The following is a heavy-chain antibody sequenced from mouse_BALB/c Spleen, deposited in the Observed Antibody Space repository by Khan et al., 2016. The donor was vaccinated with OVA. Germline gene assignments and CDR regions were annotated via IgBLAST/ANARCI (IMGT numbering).Heavy chain of an antibody. J-gene: IGHJ3*01. CDR2: IYPGNTDT. Sequence: VQLQQSGTVLARPGASVKMSCKASGYTFTSYWMHWVKQRPGQGLEWIGDIYPGNTDTNYNQKFKGTAKLTAVKSTSTAFMVLRSLTNEDSAVFYVTRKNCAVAWFVYWGQGTLVTVSA. D-gene: IGHD4-1*01. CDR3: TRKNCAVAWFVY. CDR1: GYTFTSYW. V-gene: IGHV1-5*01.